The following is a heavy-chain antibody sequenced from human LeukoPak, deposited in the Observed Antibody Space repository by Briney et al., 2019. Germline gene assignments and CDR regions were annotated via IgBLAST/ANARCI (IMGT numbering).Heavy chain of an antibody. Sequence: GLSLRLSCAASGFTFSSYGIHWVRQAPGKGLEWVAVISYDGSTIYYADSVKGRFTISRDNSKDTLYLQMNSLRADDTAVYYCAKGVGSTGSYFDYWGQGTLVTVFS. CDR2: ISYDGSTI. V-gene: IGHV3-30*18. D-gene: IGHD1-26*01. CDR1: GFTFSSYG. J-gene: IGHJ4*02. CDR3: AKGVGSTGSYFDY.